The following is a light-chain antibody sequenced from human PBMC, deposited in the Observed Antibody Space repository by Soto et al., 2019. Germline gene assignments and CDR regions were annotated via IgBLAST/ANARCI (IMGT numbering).Light chain of an antibody. V-gene: IGKV3-20*01. J-gene: IGKJ4*01. CDR3: QQFGRSLP. CDR2: GAS. Sequence: DIGVTQSPGTLSLSPGEGATLSCSASQSVRSSYLTCYQQTPGHAPRLLIYGASSMAAGIPDRFSGSGSGTDVTLITSRQEPADFAVYYCQQFGRSLPFGGGTKVEIK. CDR1: QSVRSSY.